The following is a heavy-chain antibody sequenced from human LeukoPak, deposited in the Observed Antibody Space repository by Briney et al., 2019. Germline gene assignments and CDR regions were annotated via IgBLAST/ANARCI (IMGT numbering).Heavy chain of an antibody. CDR1: GFIFSNYA. J-gene: IGHJ4*02. V-gene: IGHV3-23*01. CDR3: ARERRGYSYGYLDY. CDR2: IRGGGGVT. Sequence: GGSLRLSCEASGFIFSNYAMNWVRQAPGKGLEWVSVIRGGGGVTFYADSVKDRFTISRDNSKNTLYLQMNSLTAEDTAVYYCARERRGYSYGYLDYWGQGTLVTVSS. D-gene: IGHD5-18*01.